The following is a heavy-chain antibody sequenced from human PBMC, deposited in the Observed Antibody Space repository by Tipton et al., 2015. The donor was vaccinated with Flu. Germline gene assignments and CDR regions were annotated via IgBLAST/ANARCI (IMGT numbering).Heavy chain of an antibody. V-gene: IGHV3-30*18. D-gene: IGHD2-21*01. Sequence: SLRLSCAASGFAFDTKGMHWVRLAPGKGLQWVAFISYDGSFKYYADSVKGRFTLSRDSSRNTLYLQMDSVRVDDTAVYYCAKEILWRSHFDFWGQGTPVTVSS. CDR1: GFAFDTKG. CDR2: ISYDGSFK. J-gene: IGHJ4*02. CDR3: AKEILWRSHFDF.